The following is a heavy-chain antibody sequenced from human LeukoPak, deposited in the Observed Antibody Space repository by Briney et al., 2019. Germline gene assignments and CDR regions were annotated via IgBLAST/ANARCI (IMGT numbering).Heavy chain of an antibody. Sequence: SETLSLTCTVSGGSINGYYWTWIRQPPGKGLEWIGYIYYSGSTNYNPSLKSRVTISLDTSKNQFSLNLSSVTAADTAVYYCARSLNGGYLNYWGQGTLVTVSS. CDR3: ARSLNGGYLNY. CDR2: IYYSGST. D-gene: IGHD4-23*01. J-gene: IGHJ4*02. CDR1: GGSINGYY. V-gene: IGHV4-59*01.